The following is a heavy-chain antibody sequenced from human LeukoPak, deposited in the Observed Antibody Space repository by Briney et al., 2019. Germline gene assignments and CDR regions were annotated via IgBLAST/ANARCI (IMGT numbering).Heavy chain of an antibody. CDR1: GFTFSSYE. D-gene: IGHD6-13*01. Sequence: GGSLRLSCAASGFTFSSYEMNWVRQAPGKGLEWVSYISSSGSTIYYADSVKGRFTISRDNAKNSLYLQMNSLRAEDMALYYCAKDSLWGSSSWYYGAFDIWGQGTMVTVSS. CDR3: AKDSLWGSSSWYYGAFDI. V-gene: IGHV3-48*03. J-gene: IGHJ3*02. CDR2: ISSSGSTI.